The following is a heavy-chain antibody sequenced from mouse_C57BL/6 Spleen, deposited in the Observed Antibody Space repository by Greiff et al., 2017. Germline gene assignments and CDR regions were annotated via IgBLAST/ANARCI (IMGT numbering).Heavy chain of an antibody. CDR2: IDPEDGDT. J-gene: IGHJ2*01. CDR1: GFNIKDYY. D-gene: IGHD1-1*01. Sequence: EVKLVESGAELVKPGASVKLSCTASGFNIKDYYMHWVKQRTEQGLEWIGRIDPEDGDTKYAPKFQGKATITADTSSSTAYLQRSSLTSEDTAVYYCAGGTTVVSDYWGQGTTLTVSS. V-gene: IGHV14-2*01. CDR3: AGGTTVVSDY.